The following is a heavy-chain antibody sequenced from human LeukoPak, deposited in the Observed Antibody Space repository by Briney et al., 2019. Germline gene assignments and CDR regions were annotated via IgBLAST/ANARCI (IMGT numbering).Heavy chain of an antibody. D-gene: IGHD1-26*01. V-gene: IGHV3-23*01. CDR1: GFTSTSYS. J-gene: IGHJ4*02. CDR3: AKGGKWDVTPFDY. Sequence: PGGSLRLSCAASGFTSTSYSMNWVSQAPGKGLEWVSTISGGGGSTYYADSMKGRFTISRDNSKNTLYLQVNSLRAEDTAVYYCAKGGKWDVTPFDYWGQGTLVTVSS. CDR2: ISGGGGST.